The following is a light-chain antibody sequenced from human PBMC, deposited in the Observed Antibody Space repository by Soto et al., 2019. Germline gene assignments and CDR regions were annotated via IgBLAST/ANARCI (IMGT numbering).Light chain of an antibody. V-gene: IGKV3-15*01. Sequence: EIWITQSPATLSVSPGERATLSCRASQSVSSNLAWYQQKPGQAPRLLIYGASTRATGIPARFSGSGSGTEFTLTISSLQSEDFAVYYCQQYNNWPSGTFGQGTKV. CDR1: QSVSSN. CDR2: GAS. J-gene: IGKJ1*01. CDR3: QQYNNWPSGT.